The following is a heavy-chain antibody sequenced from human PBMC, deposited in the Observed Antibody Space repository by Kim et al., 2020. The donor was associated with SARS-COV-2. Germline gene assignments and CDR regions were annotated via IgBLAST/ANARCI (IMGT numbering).Heavy chain of an antibody. CDR3: AEDGDYDFWSGPKGFDP. D-gene: IGHD3-3*01. Sequence: GGSLRLSCAASGFTFSSYAMSWVRQAPGKGLEWVSAISGSGGSTYYADSVKGRFTISRDNSKNTLYLQMNSLRAEDTAVYYCAEDGDYDFWSGPKGFDPWGQGTLVTVSS. V-gene: IGHV3-23*01. CDR2: ISGSGGST. CDR1: GFTFSSYA. J-gene: IGHJ5*02.